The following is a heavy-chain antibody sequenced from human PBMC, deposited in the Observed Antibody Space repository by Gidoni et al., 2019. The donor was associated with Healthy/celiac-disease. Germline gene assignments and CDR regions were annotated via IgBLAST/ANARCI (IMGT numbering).Heavy chain of an antibody. J-gene: IGHJ4*02. D-gene: IGHD6-19*01. CDR1: GFTFSSYW. V-gene: IGHV3-7*03. CDR2: IKQDGSEK. Sequence: EVQLVESGGGLVQPGGSLRLSCAASGFTFSSYWMSWVRQAPGKGLEWVANIKQDGSEKYYVDSVKGRFTISRDNAKNSLYLQMNSLRAEDTAVYYCARDGWSIAVAGTPSDYWGQGTLVTVSS. CDR3: ARDGWSIAVAGTPSDY.